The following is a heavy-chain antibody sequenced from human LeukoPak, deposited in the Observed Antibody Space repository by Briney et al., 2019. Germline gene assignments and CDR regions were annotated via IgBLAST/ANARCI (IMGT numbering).Heavy chain of an antibody. J-gene: IGHJ5*02. V-gene: IGHV3-64*01. CDR2: ISSNGGST. CDR3: ARGGYYLRSWFDP. D-gene: IGHD3-3*01. Sequence: PGGSLRLSCAASGFTFSSYAMHWVRQAPGKGLDYVSAISSNGGSTYYANSVKGRFTISRDNSKNTLYLQMGSLRAEDMAVYYCARGGYYLRSWFDPWGQGTLVTVSS. CDR1: GFTFSSYA.